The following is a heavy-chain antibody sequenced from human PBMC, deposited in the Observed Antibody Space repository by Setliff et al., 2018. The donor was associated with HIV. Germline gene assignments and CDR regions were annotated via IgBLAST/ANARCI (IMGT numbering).Heavy chain of an antibody. D-gene: IGHD3-22*01. V-gene: IGHV4-34*01. Sequence: SETLSLTCAVYGGSFSGSFSPYYWNWIRQPPGKGLEWIGEINHSGSTNYNPSLKSRVTISVDTSKNQFSLKLSSVTAADTAVYYCARSSGYYSTVFYWGQGTRVTVSS. CDR3: ARSSGYYSTVFY. J-gene: IGHJ4*02. CDR1: GGSFSGSFSPYY. CDR2: INHSGST.